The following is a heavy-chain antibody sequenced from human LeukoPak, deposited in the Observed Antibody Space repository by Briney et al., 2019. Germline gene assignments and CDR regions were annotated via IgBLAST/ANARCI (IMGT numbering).Heavy chain of an antibody. V-gene: IGHV3-30*18. J-gene: IGHJ1*01. Sequence: GRSLRLSCAASGFTFSSYGMHWVRRAPGKGLEWVAVISYDGSNKYYADSVKGRFTISRDNSKNTLYLQMNSLRAEDTAVYYCAKDPRKLVAATGAEYFQHWGQGTLVTVSS. CDR2: ISYDGSNK. D-gene: IGHD2-15*01. CDR3: AKDPRKLVAATGAEYFQH. CDR1: GFTFSSYG.